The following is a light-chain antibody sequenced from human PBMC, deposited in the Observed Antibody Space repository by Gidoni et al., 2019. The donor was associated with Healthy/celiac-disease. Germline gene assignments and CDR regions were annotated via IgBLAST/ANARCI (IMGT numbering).Light chain of an antibody. V-gene: IGKV3-20*01. CDR3: QQYGSSPRT. CDR1: QSVSSSY. CDR2: GAS. J-gene: IGKJ2*01. Sequence: IVLTQSPGTLSLSPGERATLSCRASQSVSSSYLAWYQQKPGQAPRRRIYGASSRATGIPDRFSGSGSGTDFTLTISRLEPEDFAVYYCQQYGSSPRTFXXXTKLEIK.